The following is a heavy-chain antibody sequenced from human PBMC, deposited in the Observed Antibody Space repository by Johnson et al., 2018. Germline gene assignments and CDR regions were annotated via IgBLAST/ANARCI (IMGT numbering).Heavy chain of an antibody. CDR3: PMILYYDSSGQSPYVMDV. CDR1: GFTFSSYG. D-gene: IGHD3-22*01. V-gene: IGHV3-33*01. Sequence: QVQLVQSGGGVVQSGRSLRLSCAASGFTFSSYGMHWVRQAPGKGLEWVAVIWYDRSNKYYTDSVKGRFTISRDNSKNILYLQMKSLRAEETAVYYCPMILYYDSSGQSPYVMDVWGQGSTVTGSS. CDR2: IWYDRSNK. J-gene: IGHJ6*02.